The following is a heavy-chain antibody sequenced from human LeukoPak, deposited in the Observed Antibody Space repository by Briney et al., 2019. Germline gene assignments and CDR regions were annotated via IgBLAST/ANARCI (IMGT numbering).Heavy chain of an antibody. CDR2: INPNSGGT. D-gene: IGHD3-10*01. J-gene: IGHJ4*02. CDR3: ARATVYHGSGSYWEYYFDY. V-gene: IGHV1-2*02. CDR1: GYTFTGYY. Sequence: ASVTVSCKASGYTFTGYYMHWVRQAPGQGLEWMGWINPNSGGTNYAQKFQGRVTMTRDTSISTAYMELSRLRSDDTAVYYCARATVYHGSGSYWEYYFDYWGQGTLVTVSS.